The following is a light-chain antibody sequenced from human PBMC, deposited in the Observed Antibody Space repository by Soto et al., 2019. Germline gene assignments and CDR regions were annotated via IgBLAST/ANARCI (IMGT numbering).Light chain of an antibody. V-gene: IGLV2-14*01. CDR1: SSDVGAYDY. CDR2: EVT. CDR3: NSYTRSTKYV. J-gene: IGLJ1*01. Sequence: QSVLTQPASVSGSPGQSITVSCTGTSSDVGAYDYVSWYQHHPGKAPKLIIYEVTNRPSGVSNRFSGSKSGNTASLTISGLQAEDEADYYCNSYTRSTKYVFXPGTKVTVL.